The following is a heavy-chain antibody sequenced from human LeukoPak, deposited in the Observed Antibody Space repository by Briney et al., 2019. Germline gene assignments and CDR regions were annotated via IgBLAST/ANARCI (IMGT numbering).Heavy chain of an antibody. CDR3: ARGNYDLQYSFDI. J-gene: IGHJ3*02. Sequence: GGSLRLSCAASGFTVSSNFMSWVRQAPGKGLEWVSVIYSGGSTYYADSAKGRFTFSRDTSKNTLYLQMNSLTAEDTAVYYCARGNYDLQYSFDIWGQGTMVTVSS. CDR1: GFTVSSNF. CDR2: IYSGGST. D-gene: IGHD3-22*01. V-gene: IGHV3-53*01.